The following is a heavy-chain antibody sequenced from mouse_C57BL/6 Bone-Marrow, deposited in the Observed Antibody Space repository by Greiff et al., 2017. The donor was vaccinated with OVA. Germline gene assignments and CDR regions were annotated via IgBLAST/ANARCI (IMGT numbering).Heavy chain of an antibody. CDR3: ARDNWDWYCDV. Sequence: EVKLMESGGGLVQSGRSLRLSCATSGFTFSDFYMEWVRQAPGKGLEWIAASRNKANDYTTEYSASVKGRFIVSRDTSQSILYLQMNALRAEDTAIYYGARDNWDWYCDVWGTGTTVTVSS. V-gene: IGHV7-1*01. D-gene: IGHD4-1*01. J-gene: IGHJ1*03. CDR2: SRNKANDYTT. CDR1: GFTFSDFY.